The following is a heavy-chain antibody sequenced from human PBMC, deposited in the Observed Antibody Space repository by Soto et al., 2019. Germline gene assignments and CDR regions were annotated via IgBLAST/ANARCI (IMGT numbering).Heavy chain of an antibody. V-gene: IGHV4-30-4*01. CDR2: IYYSGST. CDR3: ARRGYSYGRSRDFDY. J-gene: IGHJ4*02. CDR1: GGSISSGDYY. D-gene: IGHD5-18*01. Sequence: SETLSLTCTVSGGSISSGDYYWSWIRQPPGKGLEWIGYIYYSGSTYYNPSLKSRVTISVDTSKNQFSLKLSSVTAADTAVYYCARRGYSYGRSRDFDYWGQGTLVTVSS.